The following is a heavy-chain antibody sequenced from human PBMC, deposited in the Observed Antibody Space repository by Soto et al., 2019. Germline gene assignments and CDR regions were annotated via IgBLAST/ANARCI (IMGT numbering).Heavy chain of an antibody. CDR2: IWSDGSNK. J-gene: IGHJ5*01. CDR3: VRDGGYYGAVSYFDS. CDR1: GFTFSSYG. V-gene: IGHV3-33*01. Sequence: QVQLVESGGGVVQPGRSLRLCCAASGFTFSSYGMHWVRQAPGEGLEWVAVIWSDGSNKYYADSVKGRFTIYRDNSKNTLCLEMNSLRAKDTSVYYCVRDGGYYGAVSYFDSWGQGSMVTVSS. D-gene: IGHD3-10*01.